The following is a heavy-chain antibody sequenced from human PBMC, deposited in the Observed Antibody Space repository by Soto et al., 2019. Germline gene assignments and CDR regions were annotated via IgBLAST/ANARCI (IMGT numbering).Heavy chain of an antibody. CDR3: ARPGVLAAAGFLEDYGMDV. J-gene: IGHJ6*02. CDR1: GGSISSSSYY. CDR2: IYYSGST. V-gene: IGHV4-39*01. D-gene: IGHD6-13*01. Sequence: ETLSLTCTVSGGSISSSSYYWGWIRQPPGKGLEWIGSIYYSGSTYYNPSLKSRVTISVDTSKNQFSLKLSSVTAADTAVYYCARPGVLAAAGFLEDYGMDVWGQGTTVTVSS.